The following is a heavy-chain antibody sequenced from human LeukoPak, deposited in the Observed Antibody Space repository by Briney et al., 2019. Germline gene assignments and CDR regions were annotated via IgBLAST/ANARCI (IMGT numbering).Heavy chain of an antibody. D-gene: IGHD3-22*01. CDR1: GFTFGNYA. CDR2: IRSKTYRGTT. Sequence: GSLRLSCTASGFTFGNYALSWFRQAPGKRLEWVAFIRSKTYRGTTEYAASVKGRFTISRDDSKSIAYLQMNSLKTEDTAVYYCARANSFDSSGYYFDYWGQGTLVTVSS. J-gene: IGHJ4*02. CDR3: ARANSFDSSGYYFDY. V-gene: IGHV3-49*03.